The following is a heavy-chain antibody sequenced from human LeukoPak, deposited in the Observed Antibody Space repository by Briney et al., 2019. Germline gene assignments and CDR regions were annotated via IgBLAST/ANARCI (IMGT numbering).Heavy chain of an antibody. V-gene: IGHV4-59*01. CDR3: ARRGRNSSGWQDYL. J-gene: IGHJ4*02. Sequence: SETLSRTCTVSGGSISSYYWSWIRQPPGKGLEWIANIYRTGSTNYNPSLSSRVTISIDTAKNQFSLKLTSVTAADTAVYYCARRGRNSSGWQDYLWGQGTLVTVSS. CDR2: IYRTGST. CDR1: GGSISSYY. D-gene: IGHD6-25*01.